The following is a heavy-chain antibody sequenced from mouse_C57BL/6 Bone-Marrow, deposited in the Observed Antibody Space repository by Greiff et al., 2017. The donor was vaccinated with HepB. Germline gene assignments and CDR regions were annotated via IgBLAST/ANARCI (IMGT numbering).Heavy chain of an antibody. CDR2: ISNLAYSI. Sequence: EVQLVESGGGLVQPGGSLKLSCAASGFTFSDYGMAWVRQAPRKGPEWVAFISNLAYSIYYADTVTGRFTITRENAKNTLYLEMSSLRSEDTAMYYCAGSVRYGSFDDWGQGTTLTVSS. V-gene: IGHV5-15*01. CDR1: GFTFSDYG. D-gene: IGHD1-1*01. CDR3: AGSVRYGSFDD. J-gene: IGHJ2*01.